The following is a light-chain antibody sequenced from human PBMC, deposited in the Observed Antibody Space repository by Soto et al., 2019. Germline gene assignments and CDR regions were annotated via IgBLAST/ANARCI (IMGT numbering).Light chain of an antibody. CDR1: QNINGW. CDR2: EAS. CDR3: LQHNRYRPP. J-gene: IGKJ5*01. V-gene: IGKV1-5*03. Sequence: TRAQSTRTASVGEGVTLTCRASQNINGWLAWYQQKPGKAPKLLIYEASTLERGVPSRFGGSGSGTESTLTVTSLQFNHFATYDGLQHNRYRPPFGQGKRLEIK.